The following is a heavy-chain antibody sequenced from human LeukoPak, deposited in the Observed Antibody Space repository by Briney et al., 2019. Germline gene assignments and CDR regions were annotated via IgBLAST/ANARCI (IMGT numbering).Heavy chain of an antibody. V-gene: IGHV3-48*01. J-gene: IGHJ6*03. Sequence: GGSLRLSCAASGFTFSSYSMNWVRQAPGKGLEWVSYISSSSSTIYYADSVKGRFTISRDNAKNSLYLQMNSLRAEDTAVYYCARGVGPRIPMDVWGKGTTVTVSS. CDR2: ISSSSSTI. CDR3: ARGVGPRIPMDV. D-gene: IGHD2-21*01. CDR1: GFTFSSYS.